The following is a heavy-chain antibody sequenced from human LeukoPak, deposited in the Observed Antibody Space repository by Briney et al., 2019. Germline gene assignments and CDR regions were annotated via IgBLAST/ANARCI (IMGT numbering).Heavy chain of an antibody. CDR3: TRDRPRYDYGDYRDTFDI. CDR2: IRSKAYGGKT. J-gene: IGHJ3*02. V-gene: IGHV3-49*03. D-gene: IGHD4-17*01. Sequence: GRSLRLSCSASGFSFGDYAMNWFRQAPGKGLEWVGFIRSKAYGGKTEYAASVKGRFTISRDDSKSIAYRQMNSLKIEDTGLYYCTRDRPRYDYGDYRDTFDIWGQGTMVTVSS. CDR1: GFSFGDYA.